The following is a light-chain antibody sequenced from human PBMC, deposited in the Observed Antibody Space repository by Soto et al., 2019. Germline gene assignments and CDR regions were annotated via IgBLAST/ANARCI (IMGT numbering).Light chain of an antibody. CDR1: QSISSW. Sequence: DIQMTQSPSTLSASLGDRVTITCRASQSISSWLAWYQQKPGKAPKLLIYDASSLERGVPSRFSGSGSGTEFTLTISSLQPDDFVTYYCQVYNSYSRTFGQGTKVDIK. V-gene: IGKV1-5*01. CDR2: DAS. CDR3: QVYNSYSRT. J-gene: IGKJ1*01.